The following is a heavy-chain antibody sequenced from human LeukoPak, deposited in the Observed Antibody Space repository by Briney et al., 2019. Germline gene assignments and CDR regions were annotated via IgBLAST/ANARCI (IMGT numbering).Heavy chain of an antibody. CDR1: GYTFTGYY. CDR3: AQGDMITFGGVIVSLHFDY. Sequence: GASVKVSCKASGYTFTGYYMHWVRQAPGQGLEWMGWINPNSGGTNYAQKFQGRVTMTRDTSNSTAYMELSRLRSDDTAVYYCAQGDMITFGGVIVSLHFDYWGQGTLVTVSS. CDR2: INPNSGGT. V-gene: IGHV1-2*02. D-gene: IGHD3-16*02. J-gene: IGHJ4*02.